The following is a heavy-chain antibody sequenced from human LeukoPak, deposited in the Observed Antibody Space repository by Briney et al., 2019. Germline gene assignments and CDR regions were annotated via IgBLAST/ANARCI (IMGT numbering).Heavy chain of an antibody. D-gene: IGHD3-16*02. CDR1: GYSLTNYW. CDR2: IYSAYSDN. J-gene: IGHJ3*02. CDR3: ARSGAESVPVWGSYRHHDAFHI. Sequence: GESPKISCKGSGYSLTNYWNGWGRPMPGEGLEGVVIIYSAYSDNTYNASFQGQVTISADRSITTAYLQWSSLKASDTAMYYCARSGAESVPVWGSYRHHDAFHIWRQGTRVTVSS. V-gene: IGHV5-51*01.